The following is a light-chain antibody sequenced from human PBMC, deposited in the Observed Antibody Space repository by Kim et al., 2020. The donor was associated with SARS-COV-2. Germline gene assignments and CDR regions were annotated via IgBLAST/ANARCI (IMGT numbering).Light chain of an antibody. J-gene: IGKJ1*01. Sequence: EIVLTQSPATLSLSPGERATLSCRASQSVSSYLAWYQQKPGQAPRLLIYDASNRATGIPARFSGSGSGTDFTLTISSLEPEDFAVYYCHKSSKRPPWTFGPGTTVEIK. CDR1: QSVSSY. CDR3: HKSSKRPPWT. V-gene: IGKV3-11*01. CDR2: DAS.